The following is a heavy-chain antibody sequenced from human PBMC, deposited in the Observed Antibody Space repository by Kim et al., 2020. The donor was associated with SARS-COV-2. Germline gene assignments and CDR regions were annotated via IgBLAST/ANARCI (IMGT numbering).Heavy chain of an antibody. CDR2: IGTAGDT. Sequence: GGSLRLSCAASGFTFSSYDMHWVRQAPGKGLEWVSAIGTAGDTYYPGSVKGRFTISRENAKNSLYLQMNSLRAGDTAVYYCARAVRLAGSGTTPADRGAFDIWGQGTMVTVSS. J-gene: IGHJ3*02. D-gene: IGHD1-7*01. V-gene: IGHV3-13*04. CDR1: GFTFSSYD. CDR3: ARAVRLAGSGTTPADRGAFDI.